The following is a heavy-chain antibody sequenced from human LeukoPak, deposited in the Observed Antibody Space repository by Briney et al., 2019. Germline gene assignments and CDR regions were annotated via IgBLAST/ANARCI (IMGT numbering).Heavy chain of an antibody. V-gene: IGHV1-2*02. CDR1: GYTFTGYY. CDR3: VRNAPIASELSFLDY. Sequence: ASVKVSCKASGYTFTGYYMHWVRQAPGQGLEWMGWINPYSGATNYAQKFQGRVTVTRDTSISTTYMDLSRLRSDDTAVYYCVRNAPIASELSFLDYWGQGTLVNV. CDR2: INPYSGAT. D-gene: IGHD3-10*01. J-gene: IGHJ4*02.